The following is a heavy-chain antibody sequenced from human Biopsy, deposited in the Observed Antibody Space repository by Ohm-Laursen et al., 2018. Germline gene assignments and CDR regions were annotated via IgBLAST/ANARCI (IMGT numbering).Heavy chain of an antibody. J-gene: IGHJ6*02. V-gene: IGHV4-34*01. CDR1: GGSFSGYY. D-gene: IGHD3-16*01. CDR3: ARAVDYYDPYYYYGLDV. Sequence: SDTLSLTCAVYGGSFSGYYWSWIRQPPGKGLEWIGEINHRGSTNYNPSLKSRVTISVGTFKNQFSLKLRSVTAADTAVYYCARAVDYYDPYYYYGLDVWGQGTTVTVSS. CDR2: INHRGST.